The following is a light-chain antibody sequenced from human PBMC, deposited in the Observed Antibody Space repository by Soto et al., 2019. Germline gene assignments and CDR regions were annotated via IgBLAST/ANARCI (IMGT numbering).Light chain of an antibody. V-gene: IGLV2-8*01. CDR3: SSHGGANNFYL. CDR1: SSDIGAYNY. CDR2: EVT. Sequence: QSVLTQPASVSGSPGQSVAISCTGTSSDIGAYNYVSWYQQHPGKVPKLIIYEVTNRPSGVPDRFSASKSGNTASLTVSGLQAEDEADYYCSSHGGANNFYLFGTGTKVTVL. J-gene: IGLJ1*01.